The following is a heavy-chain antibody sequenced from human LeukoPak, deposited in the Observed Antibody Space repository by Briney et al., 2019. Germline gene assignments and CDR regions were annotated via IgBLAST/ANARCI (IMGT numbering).Heavy chain of an antibody. D-gene: IGHD2-15*01. J-gene: IGHJ4*02. V-gene: IGHV4-59*08. CDR2: IYYSGST. CDR1: GGSISSYY. Sequence: SETLSLTCTVSGGSISSYYWSWIRQPPGKGLEWIGYIYYSGSTNYNPSLKSRVTISVDTSKNQFSLKLSSVTAADTAVYYCARRYCSGGTCYPDFWGQGTLVTVSS. CDR3: ARRYCSGGTCYPDF.